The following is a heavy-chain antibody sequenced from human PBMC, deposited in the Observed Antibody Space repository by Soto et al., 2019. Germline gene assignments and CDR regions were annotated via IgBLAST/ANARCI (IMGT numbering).Heavy chain of an antibody. CDR2: ISGSGGNN. CDR3: AKDLKVAGEFDY. CDR1: GFTFSSYA. Sequence: GGSLRLSCAASGFTFSSYAMSWVRQAPGKGLEWVSAISGSGGNNYYAASGKGRFTISRDNTKNTLYLQMTSQRAEDTAVYYCAKDLKVAGEFDYWGQGTLVTVSS. J-gene: IGHJ4*02. V-gene: IGHV3-23*01. D-gene: IGHD7-27*01.